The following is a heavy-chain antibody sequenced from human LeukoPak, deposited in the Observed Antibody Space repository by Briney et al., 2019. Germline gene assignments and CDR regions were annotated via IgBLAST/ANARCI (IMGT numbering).Heavy chain of an antibody. D-gene: IGHD6-13*01. CDR1: GFTFTSYW. V-gene: IGHV3-7*01. J-gene: IGHJ4*02. CDR3: ARIGYSSSCFDY. Sequence: PGGSLRLSCAASGFTFTSYWMSWVRQAPGKGLEWVANIKQDGSEKDYTDSMKGRFTISRDNAKNSLYLQINSLRAEDTAVYYCARIGYSSSCFDYWGQGTLVTVSS. CDR2: IKQDGSEK.